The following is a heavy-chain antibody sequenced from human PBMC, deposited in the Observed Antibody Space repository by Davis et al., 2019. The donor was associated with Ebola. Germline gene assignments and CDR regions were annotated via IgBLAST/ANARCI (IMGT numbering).Heavy chain of an antibody. J-gene: IGHJ5*01. Sequence: AASVKVSCKASAGTFSSYAISWVRQAPGQELEWMGGLIPIFGTPNYAQKFQGRVTITADKSTRTAYMELSGLKSEDTAVYYCARDSVVVSGRLERRFDSWGLGTLVTVSS. V-gene: IGHV1-69*06. D-gene: IGHD2-15*01. CDR1: AGTFSSYA. CDR2: LIPIFGTP. CDR3: ARDSVVVSGRLERRFDS.